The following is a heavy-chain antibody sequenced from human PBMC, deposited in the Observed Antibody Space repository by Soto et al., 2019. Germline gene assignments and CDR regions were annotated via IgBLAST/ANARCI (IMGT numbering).Heavy chain of an antibody. CDR1: GFIFSRYG. Sequence: GGSLRLSCAASGFIFSRYGMHWVRQAPGKGLEWVAVISYDGSNKYYAESVKGRLIISRDKSENTLYLQMNSLRAEDTAVYYCAKDLGSGKPYYYYAMDVWGQGTTVTVSS. V-gene: IGHV3-30*18. CDR2: ISYDGSNK. J-gene: IGHJ6*02. D-gene: IGHD3-10*01. CDR3: AKDLGSGKPYYYYAMDV.